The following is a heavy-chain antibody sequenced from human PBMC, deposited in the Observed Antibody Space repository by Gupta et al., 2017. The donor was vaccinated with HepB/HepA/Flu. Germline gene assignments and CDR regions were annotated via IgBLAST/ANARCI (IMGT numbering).Heavy chain of an antibody. CDR3: AAGRGYCSGGSCYPRLGAFDI. CDR2: IVVGSGNT. V-gene: IGHV1-58*01. J-gene: IGHJ3*02. D-gene: IGHD2-15*01. CDR1: GFTFTSSA. Sequence: QMQLVQSGPEVKKPGTSVKVSCKASGFTFTSSAVQWVRQARGQRLEWIGWIVVGSGNTNYAQKFQERVTITRDMSTSTAYMELSSLRSEDTAVYYCAAGRGYCSGGSCYPRLGAFDIWGQGTMVTVSS.